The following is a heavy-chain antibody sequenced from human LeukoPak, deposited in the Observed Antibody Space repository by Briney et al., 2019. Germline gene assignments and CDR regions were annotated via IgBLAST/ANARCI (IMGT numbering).Heavy chain of an antibody. Sequence: SETLSLTCTVSLDSTTSNFWSWVRQPPGKGLEWIGEIHRSGSTNYNPSLQSRVTISIDRSKNQIALELSSVTAADTAVYYCAREIVGGFNPGAYWGQGTLVAVSS. V-gene: IGHV4-4*02. CDR1: LDSTTSNF. CDR2: IHRSGST. J-gene: IGHJ4*02. CDR3: AREIVGGFNPGAY. D-gene: IGHD1-14*01.